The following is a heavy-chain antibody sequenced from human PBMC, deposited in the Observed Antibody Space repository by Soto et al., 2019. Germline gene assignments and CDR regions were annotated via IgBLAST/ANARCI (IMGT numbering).Heavy chain of an antibody. D-gene: IGHD6-19*01. CDR3: ASRIAVAGNLSDY. J-gene: IGHJ4*02. CDR2: INHSGST. CDR1: GGSFSGYY. Sequence: PSETLSLTCAVYGGSFSGYYWSWIRQPPGKGLEWIGEINHSGSTNYNPSLESRVTISVDTSKNQFSLKLSSVTAADTAVYYCASRIAVAGNLSDYWGQGTLVTVSS. V-gene: IGHV4-34*01.